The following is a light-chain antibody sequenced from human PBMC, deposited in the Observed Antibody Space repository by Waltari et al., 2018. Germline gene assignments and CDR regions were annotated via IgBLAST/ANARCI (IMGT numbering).Light chain of an antibody. V-gene: IGKV1-39*01. CDR1: HNFDNY. CDR3: QQTFSTPPQMYT. Sequence: DIQLTQSPSSLSASVGDRVTIICRSSHNFDNYLNWYQQKAGKAPKLLIYAASNLQGGVSSRFSGSGSGTEFTLSISHLQPEDFATYYCQQTFSTPPQMYTFGQGTKLDIK. CDR2: AAS. J-gene: IGKJ2*01.